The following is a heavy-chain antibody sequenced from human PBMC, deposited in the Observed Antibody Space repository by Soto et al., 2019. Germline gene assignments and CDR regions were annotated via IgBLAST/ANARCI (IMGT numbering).Heavy chain of an antibody. J-gene: IGHJ6*02. CDR2: IIPIFGTA. D-gene: IGHD6-13*01. Sequence: QVQLVQSGAEVKKPGSSVKVSCKASGGTFSSYAISWVRQAPGQGLEWMGGIIPIFGTANYTQKFQGRVTITADESTSTAYMELSSLRSEDTAVYYCARDAHRYLSAASSGMDVWGQGTTVTVSS. CDR3: ARDAHRYLSAASSGMDV. V-gene: IGHV1-69*01. CDR1: GGTFSSYA.